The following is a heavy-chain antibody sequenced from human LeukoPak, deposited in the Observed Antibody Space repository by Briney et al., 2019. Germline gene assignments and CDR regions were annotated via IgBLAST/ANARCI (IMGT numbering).Heavy chain of an antibody. CDR3: ARDLPGEFDY. Sequence: ASVKVSCKASGYRFTGYYMHWVRQAPGQGLEWLGIINPSGGSTSYAQKFQGRVTMTRDTSTSTVYMELSSLGSEDTAVYYCARDLPGEFDYWGQGTLVTVSS. CDR2: INPSGGST. CDR1: GYRFTGYY. V-gene: IGHV1-46*01. J-gene: IGHJ4*02.